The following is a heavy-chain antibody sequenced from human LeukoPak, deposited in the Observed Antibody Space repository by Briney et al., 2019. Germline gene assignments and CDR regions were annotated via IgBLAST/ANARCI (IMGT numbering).Heavy chain of an antibody. CDR3: ARRSEYSSSSYWFDP. J-gene: IGHJ5*02. V-gene: IGHV1-69*13. CDR2: IIPIFGTA. D-gene: IGHD6-6*01. CDR1: GGTFISYA. Sequence: GASVKVSCKASGGTFISYAISWVRQAPGQGVEWMGGIIPIFGTANYAQKFQGRVTITGDESTSTAYMELSILRSDDTAVYYCARRSEYSSSSYWFDPWAQGTLVTVSS.